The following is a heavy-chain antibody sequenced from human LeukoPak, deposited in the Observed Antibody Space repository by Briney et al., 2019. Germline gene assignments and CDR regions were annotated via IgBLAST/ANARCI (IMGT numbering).Heavy chain of an antibody. D-gene: IGHD2-2*02. J-gene: IGHJ5*02. Sequence: GSLRLSCAVSGFTINSYAMSWVRQPPGKGLEWIGSIYYSGSTYYNPSLKSRVTISVDTSKNQFSLKLSSVTAADTAVYYCARDYCSSTSCYTHWFDPWGQGTLVTVSS. CDR2: IYYSGST. CDR1: GFTINSYA. V-gene: IGHV4-39*02. CDR3: ARDYCSSTSCYTHWFDP.